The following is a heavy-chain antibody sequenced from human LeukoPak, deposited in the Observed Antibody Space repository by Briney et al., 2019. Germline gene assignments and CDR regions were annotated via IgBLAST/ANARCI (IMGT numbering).Heavy chain of an antibody. CDR1: GFTFSSYT. V-gene: IGHV3-23*01. J-gene: IGHJ4*02. CDR3: AKGLGRGYYGSGSYLYYFDY. Sequence: AGGSLRLSCAASGFTFSSYTMSWVRQAPGKGLEWVSAISGSGGSTYYADSVKGRFTTSRDNSKNTLYLQMNSLRAEDTAVYYCAKGLGRGYYGSGSYLYYFDYWGQGTLVTVSS. CDR2: ISGSGGST. D-gene: IGHD3-10*01.